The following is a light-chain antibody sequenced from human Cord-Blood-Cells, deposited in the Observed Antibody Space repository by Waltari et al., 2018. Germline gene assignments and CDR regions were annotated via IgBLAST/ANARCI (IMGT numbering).Light chain of an antibody. CDR3: QQYNSYPYT. J-gene: IGKJ2*01. V-gene: IGKV1-5*03. Sequence: QLTQSPSTMSAPVGARVTITCRASQSISSWFAWYQQKPGKAPKLLIYNASSLESGVPSRFSGSGSGTEFTLTISSLQPDDFATYYCQQYNSYPYTFGQGTKLEIK. CDR1: QSISSW. CDR2: NAS.